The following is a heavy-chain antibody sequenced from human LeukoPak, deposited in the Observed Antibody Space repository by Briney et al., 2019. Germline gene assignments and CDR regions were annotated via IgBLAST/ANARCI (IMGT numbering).Heavy chain of an antibody. V-gene: IGHV4-34*01. CDR1: GGSFSGCY. CDR3: ARGGPTLTGYYKPYYYYGMDV. Sequence: SETLSLTCAVYGGSFSGCYWSWIRQPPGKGLEWIGEINHSGSTNYNPSLKSRVTISVDTSKNQFSLKLSSVTAADTAVYYCARGGPTLTGYYKPYYYYGMDVWGQGTTVTVSS. J-gene: IGHJ6*02. CDR2: INHSGST. D-gene: IGHD3-9*01.